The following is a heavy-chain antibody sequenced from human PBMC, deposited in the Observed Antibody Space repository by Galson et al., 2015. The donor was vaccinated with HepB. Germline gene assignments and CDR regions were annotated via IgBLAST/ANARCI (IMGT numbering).Heavy chain of an antibody. CDR1: GFTFSSYA. J-gene: IGHJ3*02. CDR2: ISGSGGST. D-gene: IGHD3-10*01. CDR3: ARDGLYYDSGGDAFDI. Sequence: SLRLSCAASGFTFSSYAMSWVRQAPGKGLEWVSAISGSGGSTYYADSVKGRFTISRDNSKNSLYLQMNSLRDEDTAVYYCARDGLYYDSGGDAFDIWGQGTMVTVSS. V-gene: IGHV3-23*01.